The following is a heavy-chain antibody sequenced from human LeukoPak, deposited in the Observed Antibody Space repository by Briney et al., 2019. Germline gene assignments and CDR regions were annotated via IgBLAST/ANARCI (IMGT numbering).Heavy chain of an antibody. CDR3: ARVCSSTSCYSRSIYY. J-gene: IGHJ4*02. Sequence: ASVTVSCKASGYTFTGYYMDWVRQAPGQGLEWMGWINPNSGGTNYAQNVQGRVTMTRDTSISTAYMELSRLRSDDTAVYYCARVCSSTSCYSRSIYYWWRGTLVVVSS. D-gene: IGHD2-2*01. CDR1: GYTFTGYY. V-gene: IGHV1-2*02. CDR2: INPNSGGT.